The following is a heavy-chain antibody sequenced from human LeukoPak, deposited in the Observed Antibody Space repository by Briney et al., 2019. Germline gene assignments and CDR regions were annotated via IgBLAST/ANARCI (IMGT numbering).Heavy chain of an antibody. CDR1: GFTFSTFA. CDR2: ISGSGGGT. Sequence: GGSLRLSCAASGFTFSTFAMSWVRQAPGQGLEWVSAISGSGGGTYYADSVKGRLTISRDNSKNTLYLQMSSLRAEDTAVYYCAKAFSAYENWPPNWFDPWGQGTLVTVSS. J-gene: IGHJ5*02. CDR3: AKAFSAYENWPPNWFDP. D-gene: IGHD5-12*01. V-gene: IGHV3-23*01.